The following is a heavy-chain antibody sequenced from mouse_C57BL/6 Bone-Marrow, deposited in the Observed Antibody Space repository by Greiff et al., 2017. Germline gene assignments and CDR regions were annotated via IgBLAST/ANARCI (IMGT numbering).Heavy chain of an antibody. Sequence: VHVKQSGPELVKPGASVKISCKASGYSFTDYNMNWVKQSNGKSLEWIGVINPNYGTTSYNQKFKGKATLTVDQSSSTAYMQLNSLTSEDSAVYYCERSDYYGRGYFDVWGTGTTVTVSS. V-gene: IGHV1-39*01. D-gene: IGHD1-1*01. J-gene: IGHJ1*03. CDR1: GYSFTDYN. CDR2: INPNYGTT. CDR3: ERSDYYGRGYFDV.